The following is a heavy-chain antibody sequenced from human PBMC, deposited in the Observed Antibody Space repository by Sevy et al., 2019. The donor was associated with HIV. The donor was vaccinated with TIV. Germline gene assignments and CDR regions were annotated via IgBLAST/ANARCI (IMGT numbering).Heavy chain of an antibody. CDR3: ARAGYYDSSGPDGHDAFDI. Sequence: SETLSLTCAVSGGSISSGGYSWSWIRQPPGKGLEWIGYIYHSGSTYYNPSLKSRVTISVDRSKNKFSLKLSSVTAAETAVYYCARAGYYDSSGPDGHDAFDIWGQGTMVTVSS. D-gene: IGHD3-22*01. CDR1: GGSISSGGYS. J-gene: IGHJ3*02. CDR2: IYHSGST. V-gene: IGHV4-30-2*01.